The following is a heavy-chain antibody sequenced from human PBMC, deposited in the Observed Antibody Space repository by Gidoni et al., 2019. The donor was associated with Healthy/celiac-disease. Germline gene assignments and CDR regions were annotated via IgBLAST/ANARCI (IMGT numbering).Heavy chain of an antibody. CDR1: GYSFTSYW. V-gene: IGHV5-51*01. D-gene: IGHD6-19*01. CDR2: IYPGDSDT. J-gene: IGHJ4*02. Sequence: EVQLVQSGAEVQKPGESLKISCKVSGYSFTSYWIGWVRQMPGTGLEWMGIIYPGDSDTRYSPSVQGQVTISADKSISTAYLQWSSLKASDTAMYYCARQFSYSGGNSFSGLNYWGQGTLVTVSS. CDR3: ARQFSYSGGNSFSGLNY.